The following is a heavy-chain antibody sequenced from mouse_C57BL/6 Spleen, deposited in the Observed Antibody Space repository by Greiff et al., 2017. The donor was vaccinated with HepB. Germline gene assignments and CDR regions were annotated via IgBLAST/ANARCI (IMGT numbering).Heavy chain of an antibody. V-gene: IGHV3-6*01. Sequence: EVQLQQSGPGLVKPSQSLSLTCSVTGYSITSCYYWNWIRQFPGNKLEWMGYISYDGSNNYNPSLKNRISITRDTSNNQFFLKLNSLTTEDTATYYCASPTMITTSGDAMDYWGQGTSVTVSS. CDR1: GYSITSCYY. CDR3: ASPTMITTSGDAMDY. J-gene: IGHJ4*01. CDR2: ISYDGSN. D-gene: IGHD2-4*01.